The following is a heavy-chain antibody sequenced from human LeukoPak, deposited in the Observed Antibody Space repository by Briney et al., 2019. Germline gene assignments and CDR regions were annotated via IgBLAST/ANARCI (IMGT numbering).Heavy chain of an antibody. CDR1: DASIRSINHY. V-gene: IGHV4-39*01. CDR3: ARHPRYDSSGNHSPYYFDL. Sequence: SETLSLTCTVSDASIRSINHYWGWIRQPPGKGLEWIGSIYHSGSTYYTPSLKSRVSISVDTSKNQFSLKLSSVSAADTAAYFCARHPRYDSSGNHSPYYFDLWGQRTLVTVSS. D-gene: IGHD3-22*01. J-gene: IGHJ4*02. CDR2: IYHSGST.